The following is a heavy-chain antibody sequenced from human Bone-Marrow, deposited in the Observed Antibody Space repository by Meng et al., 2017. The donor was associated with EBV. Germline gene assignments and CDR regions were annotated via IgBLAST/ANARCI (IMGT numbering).Heavy chain of an antibody. D-gene: IGHD5-12*01. V-gene: IGHV4-34*01. CDR2: INHSGST. J-gene: IGHJ4*02. Sequence: QVKLQQWGAGLLTPSGPLSLTCAVYGGSFSGYYWSWIRQPPGKGLEWIGEINHSGSTNYNPSLKSRVTISVDTSKNQFSLKLSSVTAADTAVYYCARGSGYDARYRGQGTLVTVSS. CDR1: GGSFSGYY. CDR3: ARGSGYDARY.